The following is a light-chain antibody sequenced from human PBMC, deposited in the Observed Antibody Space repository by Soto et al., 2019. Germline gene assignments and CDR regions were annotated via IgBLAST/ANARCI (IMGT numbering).Light chain of an antibody. Sequence: EIVLTQSPGTLSLSPGGRATLSCRASQSVSSSYLAWYQQKPGQAPRLLIYGASSRATGIPDRFSGSGSGTDFTLTIRRLEPEDFAVYYCQQDGSSPRITFGQGTRLEIK. CDR3: QQDGSSPRIT. CDR2: GAS. CDR1: QSVSSSY. V-gene: IGKV3-20*01. J-gene: IGKJ5*01.